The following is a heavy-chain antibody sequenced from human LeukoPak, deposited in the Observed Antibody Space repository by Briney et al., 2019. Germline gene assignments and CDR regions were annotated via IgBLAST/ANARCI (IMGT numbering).Heavy chain of an antibody. Sequence: PSQTLSLTCTVSGGSISSGGYYWSWIRQHPGKGLEWIGYIYYSGSTYCNPSLKSRVTISVDTSKNQFSLTLGSVSATDTAVYYCVSPRGFSYGYFDYWGQGTLVTVSS. CDR3: VSPRGFSYGYFDY. CDR2: IYYSGST. J-gene: IGHJ4*02. CDR1: GGSISSGGYY. D-gene: IGHD5-18*01. V-gene: IGHV4-31*03.